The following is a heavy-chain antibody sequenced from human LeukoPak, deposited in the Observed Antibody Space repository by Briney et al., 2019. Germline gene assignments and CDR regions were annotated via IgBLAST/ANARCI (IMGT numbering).Heavy chain of an antibody. CDR2: IIPILGIA. J-gene: IGHJ6*02. D-gene: IGHD2-21*01. V-gene: IGHV1-69*04. CDR1: GGTFSSYA. CDR3: ARDLGGYSGYYYYGMDV. Sequence: SVKVSCKASGGTFSSYAISWVRQAPGQGLEWMGRIIPILGIANYVQKFQGRVTITADKSTSTAYMELSSLRSEDTAVYYCARDLGGYSGYYYYGMDVWGQGTTVTVSS.